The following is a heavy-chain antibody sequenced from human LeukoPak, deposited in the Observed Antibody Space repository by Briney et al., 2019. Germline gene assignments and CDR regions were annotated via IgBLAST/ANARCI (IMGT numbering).Heavy chain of an antibody. J-gene: IGHJ4*02. CDR3: ARGGQPDFDC. Sequence: PSETLSLTCTVSGGSISSYYWSWIRQPPGKGLEWIGYIYYSGSTNYNPSLKSRVTISVDTSKNQFSLKLSSVTAADTAVYYCARGGQPDFDCWGQGTLVTVSS. V-gene: IGHV4-59*01. D-gene: IGHD3-16*01. CDR2: IYYSGST. CDR1: GGSISSYY.